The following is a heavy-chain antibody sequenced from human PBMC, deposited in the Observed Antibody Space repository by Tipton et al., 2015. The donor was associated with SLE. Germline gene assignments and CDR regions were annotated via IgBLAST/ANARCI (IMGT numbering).Heavy chain of an antibody. CDR2: ISGTGRTT. CDR3: ASEPNYYDSAYFDY. D-gene: IGHD3-22*01. V-gene: IGHV3-20*04. J-gene: IGHJ4*02. CDR1: GFNFKDYA. Sequence: SLRLSCAASGFNFKDYAMSWVRQAPGKGLECVSSISGTGRTTYYTHSVKGRFTISRDNAKNSLYLQMNGLRDDDTAVYYCASEPNYYDSAYFDYWSQGIMVTVSS.